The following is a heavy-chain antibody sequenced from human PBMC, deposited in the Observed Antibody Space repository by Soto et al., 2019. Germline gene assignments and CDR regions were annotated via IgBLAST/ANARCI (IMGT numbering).Heavy chain of an antibody. J-gene: IGHJ4*01. V-gene: IGHV4-30-4*01. CDR3: ARALDTATYFDY. CDR1: GGSISSGNYC. Sequence: SETLSLTCTVSGGSISSGNYCWSWIRQPPGKGLEWIGFIHYSGSSYYNPSLKSRVTISGDTSKNQFSLKLDSVTAADTAVYYCARALDTATYFDYWGHGTLVTVSS. CDR2: IHYSGSS. D-gene: IGHD5-18*01.